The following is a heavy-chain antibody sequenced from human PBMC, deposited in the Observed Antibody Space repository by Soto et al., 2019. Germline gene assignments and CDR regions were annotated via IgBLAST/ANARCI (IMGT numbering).Heavy chain of an antibody. D-gene: IGHD3-3*01. J-gene: IGHJ5*02. CDR3: ARYDFSSVYHQNWFAP. Sequence: SETLSLTCTVSGGSLSGGDYCWSWIRQNPGKGLEWIGYIYHSGKTYYNPSLKSRFTMSVDTSKNQFSLNLNSVTAADTAVYYCARYDFSSVYHQNWFAPWGKETLVTVPS. CDR2: IYHSGKT. V-gene: IGHV4-31*03. CDR1: GGSLSGGDYC.